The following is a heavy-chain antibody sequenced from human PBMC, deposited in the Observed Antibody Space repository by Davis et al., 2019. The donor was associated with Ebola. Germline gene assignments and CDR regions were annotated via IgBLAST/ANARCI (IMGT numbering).Heavy chain of an antibody. D-gene: IGHD4-17*01. Sequence: GESLKISCAASGFTFSGSAMHWVRQASGKGLEWVGRIRSKANSYATAYAASVKGRFTISRDDSKNTAYLQMNSLKTEDTAVYYCTTTTVTTDYWGQETLVTVSS. CDR2: IRSKANSYAT. CDR1: GFTFSGSA. V-gene: IGHV3-73*01. CDR3: TTTTVTTDY. J-gene: IGHJ4*02.